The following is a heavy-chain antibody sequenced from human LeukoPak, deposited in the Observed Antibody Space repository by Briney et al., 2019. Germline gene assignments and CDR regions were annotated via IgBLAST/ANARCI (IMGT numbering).Heavy chain of an antibody. V-gene: IGHV4-61*02. D-gene: IGHD3-3*01. CDR1: GGSISSGSYY. Sequence: SETLSLTCTVSGGSISSGSYYWSWIRQPAGKGLEWIGRIYTSGSTNYNPSLKSRVTISVDTSKNQFSLKLSSVTAADTAVYYCARAPSDYDFWSGYFDYWGQGTLVTVSS. J-gene: IGHJ4*02. CDR3: ARAPSDYDFWSGYFDY. CDR2: IYTSGST.